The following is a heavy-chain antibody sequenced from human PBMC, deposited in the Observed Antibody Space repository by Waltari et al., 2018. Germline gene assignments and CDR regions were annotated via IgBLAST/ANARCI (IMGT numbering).Heavy chain of an antibody. CDR3: ARRLRITIRSLDY. J-gene: IGHJ4*02. Sequence: QVQLQESGPGLVRPSQTLSLTCNVSGDSINSADFYWHWIRQQPGKALEWIGYIFHTGDTNFNPSLQSRLSMSLDTSTNHFSMKLSSVTVADTAIYYCARRLRITIRSLDYWGQGVLVTVSS. V-gene: IGHV4-31*03. D-gene: IGHD6-13*01. CDR2: IFHTGDT. CDR1: GDSINSADFY.